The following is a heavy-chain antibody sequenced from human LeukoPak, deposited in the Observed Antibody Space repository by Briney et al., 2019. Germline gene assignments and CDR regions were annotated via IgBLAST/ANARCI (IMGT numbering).Heavy chain of an antibody. J-gene: IGHJ4*02. CDR1: GYTFTSYA. CDR2: INPSGGST. D-gene: IGHD3-22*01. Sequence: ASVKVSCKASGYTFTSYAMNWVRQAPGQGLGWMRIINPSGGSTSYAQKFQGRVTMTRDTSTSTAYMELSSLRSEDTAVYYCARDRTHYYDSSGYYRHLDYWGQGTLVTVSS. CDR3: ARDRTHYYDSSGYYRHLDY. V-gene: IGHV1-46*01.